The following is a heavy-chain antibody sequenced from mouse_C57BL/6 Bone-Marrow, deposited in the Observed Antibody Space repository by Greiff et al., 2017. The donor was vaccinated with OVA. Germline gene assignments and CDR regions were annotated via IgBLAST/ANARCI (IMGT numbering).Heavy chain of an antibody. CDR2: INPNNGGT. CDR3: ARLEEKCAY. V-gene: IGHV1-26*01. Sequence: EVQLQQSGPELVKPGASVKISCKASGYTFTDYYMNWVKQSHGKSLEWIGDINPNNGGTSYNQKFKGKATLTVDKSSSTAYMERRSLTSEDSAVYYCARLEEKCAYWGQGTLVTVSA. D-gene: IGHD1-3*01. CDR1: GYTFTDYY. J-gene: IGHJ3*01.